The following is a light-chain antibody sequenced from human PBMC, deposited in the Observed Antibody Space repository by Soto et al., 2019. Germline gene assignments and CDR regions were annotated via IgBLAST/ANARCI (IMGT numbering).Light chain of an antibody. V-gene: IGKV1-33*01. CDR3: QQYDNLLLT. CDR2: DAS. CDR1: QDMSNY. Sequence: DIQMTQSPSSLSASVGDRVTITCPASQDMSNYLNWYQQKPGKAPKLLIYDASNLETGVPSRFSGSGSGTDFTFTISSLQPEDIATYYCQQYDNLLLTFGGGTKVEIK. J-gene: IGKJ4*01.